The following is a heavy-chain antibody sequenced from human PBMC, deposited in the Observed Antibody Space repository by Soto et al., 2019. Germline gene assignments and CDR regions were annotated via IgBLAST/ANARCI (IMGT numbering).Heavy chain of an antibody. D-gene: IGHD6-6*01. V-gene: IGHV3-11*01. CDR1: GCTFSDYF. CDR2: LGSRGSPI. CDR3: ARVSSSSLFDY. J-gene: IGHJ4*02. Sequence: VHLVDSGGGLVKPGGSLSLSCAASGCTFSDYFMTWIRQAPGKGLEWVSYLGSRGSPIYYVDSVKGRFTISRDNAKDALYLHMTSLRAEHTTVSYCARVSSSSLFDYWGQGTLVTVSS.